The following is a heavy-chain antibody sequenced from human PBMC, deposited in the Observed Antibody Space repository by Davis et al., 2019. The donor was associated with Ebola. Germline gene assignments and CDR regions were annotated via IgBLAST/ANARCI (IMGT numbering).Heavy chain of an antibody. Sequence: PSETLSLTCTVSGGSISSGDYYWSWIRQPPGKGLEWIGYIYYSGSTYHNPSLKSRVTISVDTSKNQFSLKLSSVTAADTAVYYCARNKIFGVVTHYYYGMDVWGQGTTVTVSS. V-gene: IGHV4-30-4*01. CDR1: GGSISSGDYY. CDR3: ARNKIFGVVTHYYYGMDV. J-gene: IGHJ6*02. CDR2: IYYSGST. D-gene: IGHD3-3*01.